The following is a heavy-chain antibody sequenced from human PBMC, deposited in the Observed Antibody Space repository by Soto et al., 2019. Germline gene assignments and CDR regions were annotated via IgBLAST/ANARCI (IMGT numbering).Heavy chain of an antibody. CDR1: GGTFSTYS. J-gene: IGHJ3*02. CDR2: IIPMLGIA. CDR3: TSGSWSCEVFDI. D-gene: IGHD6-19*01. Sequence: QVQLVQSGAEVKKPGSAVKVSCKDSGGTFSTYSMFWVRQAPGQGLEWMGRIIPMLGIANYAQKFQGRVTITADKSTGTAYMELSILRSEDTALYYCTSGSWSCEVFDIWGQGTMVTVSS. V-gene: IGHV1-69*02.